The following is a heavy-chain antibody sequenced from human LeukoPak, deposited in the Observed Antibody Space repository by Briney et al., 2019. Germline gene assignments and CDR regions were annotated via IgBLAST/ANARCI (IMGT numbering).Heavy chain of an antibody. J-gene: IGHJ6*03. D-gene: IGHD2-2*01. CDR3: AKFQLVKIYYYYMDV. Sequence: GGSLRLSCAASGFTFSSYALSWVRQAPGKGLEWVSAISGSGGSTYYADSVKGRFTISRDNSKNTLYLQMNSLRAEDTAVYYCAKFQLVKIYYYYMDVWGKGITVTVSS. V-gene: IGHV3-23*01. CDR2: ISGSGGST. CDR1: GFTFSSYA.